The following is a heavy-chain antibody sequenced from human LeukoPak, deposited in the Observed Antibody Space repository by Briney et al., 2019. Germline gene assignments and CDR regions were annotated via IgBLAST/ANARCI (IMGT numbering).Heavy chain of an antibody. CDR1: GASIRGCY. CDR3: ARGSSSWFDP. V-gene: IGHV4-59*01. Sequence: SETLSLTCTVSGASIRGCYWSWIRQPPGKGLEWIGYIYYSGSTNYNPSLKSRVTISVDTSKNQFSLKLSSVTAADTAVYYCARGSSSWFDPWGQGTLVTVSS. J-gene: IGHJ5*02. CDR2: IYYSGST.